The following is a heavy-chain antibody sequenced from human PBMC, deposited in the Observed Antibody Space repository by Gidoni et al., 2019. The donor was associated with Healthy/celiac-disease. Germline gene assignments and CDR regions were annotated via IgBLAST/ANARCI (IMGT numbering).Heavy chain of an antibody. Sequence: QVQLVESGGGVVQPGRSLRLSCAASGFTFSSYGIHSVRQAPGKGRGWVAVIWYDGSNKYYADSVKGRFTISRDNSKNTLYLQMNSLRAEDTAVYYCAREGYCSGGSCSSVYYYYYYMDVWGKGTTVTVSS. CDR1: GFTFSSYG. CDR3: AREGYCSGGSCSSVYYYYYYMDV. J-gene: IGHJ6*03. D-gene: IGHD2-15*01. V-gene: IGHV3-33*01. CDR2: IWYDGSNK.